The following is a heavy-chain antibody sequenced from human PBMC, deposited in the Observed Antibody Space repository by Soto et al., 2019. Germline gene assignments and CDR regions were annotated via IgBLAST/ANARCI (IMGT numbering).Heavy chain of an antibody. J-gene: IGHJ4*02. V-gene: IGHV3-23*01. CDR1: GFTFSSYA. CDR3: AKETRFLSYSSSWINIDY. CDR2: ISGSGGST. D-gene: IGHD6-13*01. Sequence: PGGSLRLSCAASGFTFSSYAMSWVRQAPGKGLEWVSAISGSGGSTYYADSVKGRFTISRDNSKNTLYLQMNSLRAEDTAVYYCAKETRFLSYSSSWINIDYWGQGTLVTVSS.